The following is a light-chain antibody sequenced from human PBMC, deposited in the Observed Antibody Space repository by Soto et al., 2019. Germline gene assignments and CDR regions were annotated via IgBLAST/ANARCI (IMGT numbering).Light chain of an antibody. CDR1: SNDIGPYNY. Sequence: QSALAQPPSVSGSPGQSITISCTGTSNDIGPYNYVSWYQQYPGKAPKLVIYDVKNRPLGVSNRFSGSKSGNTASLTISGLQAEDEADYYCSSYTSLSTYIFGGGTKLTVL. CDR3: SSYTSLSTYI. V-gene: IGLV2-14*03. CDR2: DVK. J-gene: IGLJ1*01.